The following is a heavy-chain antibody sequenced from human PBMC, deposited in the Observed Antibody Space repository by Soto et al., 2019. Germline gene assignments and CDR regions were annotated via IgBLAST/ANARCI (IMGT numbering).Heavy chain of an antibody. D-gene: IGHD3-3*01. CDR2: ISGSGGST. CDR1: GFTFSSYA. Sequence: EVQLLESGGGLVQPGGSLRLSCAASGFTFSSYAMSWVRQAPGKGLEWVSAISGSGGSTYYADSVKGRFTISRDNAKNSLYLQMNSLRAEDTAVYYCARGRAADFGVVPYYWGQGTLVTVSS. CDR3: ARGRAADFGVVPYY. V-gene: IGHV3-23*01. J-gene: IGHJ4*02.